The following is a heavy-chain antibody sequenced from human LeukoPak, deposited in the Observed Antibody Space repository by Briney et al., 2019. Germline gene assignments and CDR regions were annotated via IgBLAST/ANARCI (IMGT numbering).Heavy chain of an antibody. CDR3: ARDLSSSLYCSSTSCYRLDNWFDP. V-gene: IGHV1-46*01. J-gene: IGHJ5*02. CDR2: INPSGGST. CDR1: GYTFTSYY. Sequence: ASVKVSCKASGYTFTSYYMHWVRQAPGQGLEWMGIINPSGGSTSYAQKFQGRVTMTRDTSTSTVYMELSSLRSEDTAVYYCARDLSSSLYCSSTSCYRLDNWFDPWGQGTLVTVSS. D-gene: IGHD2-2*01.